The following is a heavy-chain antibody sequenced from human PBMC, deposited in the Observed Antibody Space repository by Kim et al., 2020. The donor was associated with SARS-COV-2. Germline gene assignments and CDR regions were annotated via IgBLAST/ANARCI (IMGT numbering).Heavy chain of an antibody. Sequence: ASVKVSCKASGFTFTAYGVSWVRQAPGQGLEWMGRIIPYNGDTDYAQKFQGRVTMTTETSTSTAYMELRSLNSDDTAVYYCASGSFGESVMIFDFWGQGTPVAVSS. D-gene: IGHD3-10*01. V-gene: IGHV1-18*04. CDR2: IIPYNGDT. J-gene: IGHJ4*02. CDR1: GFTFTAYG. CDR3: ASGSFGESVMIFDF.